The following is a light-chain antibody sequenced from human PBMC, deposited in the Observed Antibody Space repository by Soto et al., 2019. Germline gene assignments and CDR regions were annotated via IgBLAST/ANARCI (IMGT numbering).Light chain of an antibody. J-gene: IGKJ5*01. CDR3: QHYGRSPTIT. CDR1: QSVSSSY. V-gene: IGKV3-20*01. Sequence: EIVLTQSPGTLSLSPGERATLSCRASQSVSSSYLAWYQQKPGQAPRLVIFGASSRATGIPERFSGSGSGTDFTLTISRLEPEDFALYYCQHYGRSPTITFGQGTRLEMK. CDR2: GAS.